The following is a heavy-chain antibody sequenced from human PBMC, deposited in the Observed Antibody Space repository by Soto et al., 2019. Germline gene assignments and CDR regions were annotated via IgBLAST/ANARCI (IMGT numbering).Heavy chain of an antibody. CDR3: TREVQEVAQQPYISGSGMHL. D-gene: IGHD3-9*01. CDR1: GYNFSTYG. Sequence: QVHLVQSGAEVKKPGASVKVSCKASGYNFSTYGISWVRQAPGQGLEWMGWISCDSLNTQSAQKLQGRFTMSTDISSRTCFMERRGLRSDDTAGYCSTREVQEVAQQPYISGSGMHLWAQRNTVHVS. V-gene: IGHV1-18*01. J-gene: IGHJ6*01. CDR2: ISCDSLNT.